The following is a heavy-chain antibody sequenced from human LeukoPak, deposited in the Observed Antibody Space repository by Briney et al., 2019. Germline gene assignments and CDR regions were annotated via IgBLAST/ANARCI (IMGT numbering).Heavy chain of an antibody. V-gene: IGHV1-18*01. CDR3: ARDLNGHCSSTSCQLGWFDP. J-gene: IGHJ5*02. CDR2: ISAYNGNT. CDR1: GYTFTSYG. Sequence: EASVKVSCKASGYTFTSYGISWVRQAPGQGLEWMGWISAYNGNTNYAQKLQGRVTMTTDTSTSTAYMELRSLRSDDTAVYYCARDLNGHCSSTSCQLGWFDPWGQGTLVTVSS. D-gene: IGHD2-2*01.